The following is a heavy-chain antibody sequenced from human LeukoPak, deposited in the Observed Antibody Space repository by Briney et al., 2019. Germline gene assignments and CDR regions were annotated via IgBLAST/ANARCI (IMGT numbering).Heavy chain of an antibody. CDR2: INHSGST. CDR1: GGSISSYY. D-gene: IGHD3-10*01. J-gene: IGHJ5*02. CDR3: ARGGGSGSGWFDP. V-gene: IGHV4-34*01. Sequence: SETLSLTCTVSGGSISSYYWSWIRQPPGKGLEWIGEINHSGSTNYNPSLKSRVTISVDTSKNQFSLKLSSVTAADTAVYYCARGGGSGSGWFDPWGQGTLVTVSS.